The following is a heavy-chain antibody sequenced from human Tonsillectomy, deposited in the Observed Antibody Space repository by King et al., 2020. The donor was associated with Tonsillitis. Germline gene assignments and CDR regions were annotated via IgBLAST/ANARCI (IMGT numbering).Heavy chain of an antibody. D-gene: IGHD1-1*01. CDR1: GGSISSYY. CDR2: IYYSGST. J-gene: IGHJ3*02. V-gene: IGHV4-59*01. Sequence: VQLQESGPGLVKPSETLSLTCTVSGGSISSYYWSWIRQPPGKGLEWIGYIYYSGSTNYNPSLKSRVTMSVDTSKSQFSLQLSSVTAADTAVYYCAREISLADAFDIWGQGTMVTVSS. CDR3: AREISLADAFDI.